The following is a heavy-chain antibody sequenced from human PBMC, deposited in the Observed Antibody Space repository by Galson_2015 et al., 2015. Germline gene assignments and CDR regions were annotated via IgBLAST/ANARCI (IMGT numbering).Heavy chain of an antibody. CDR3: ARGVFGY. V-gene: IGHV4-34*01. CDR2: INHSGST. Sequence: SETLSLTCAVYGGSFSGYYWSWIRQPPGKGLEWIGEINHSGSTNYNPSLKSRVTISVDTSKNQFSLKLSSVTAADTAVYYCARGVFGYWGQGTLVTVSS. J-gene: IGHJ4*02. CDR1: GGSFSGYY. D-gene: IGHD3-16*01.